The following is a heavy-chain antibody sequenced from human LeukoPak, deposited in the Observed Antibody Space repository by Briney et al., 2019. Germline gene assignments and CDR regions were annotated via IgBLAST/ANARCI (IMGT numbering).Heavy chain of an antibody. D-gene: IGHD3-16*01. CDR1: GFTFSSYS. CDR3: ARGWGHGAFDI. Sequence: GGSLRLSCAASGFTFSSYSMNWVRQAPGKGLEWVSSISSGSSYIYYADSVKGRFTISRDNAKNSLYLQVNSLRAEDTAVYYCARGWGHGAFDIWGQGTMVTASS. V-gene: IGHV3-21*01. CDR2: ISSGSSYI. J-gene: IGHJ3*02.